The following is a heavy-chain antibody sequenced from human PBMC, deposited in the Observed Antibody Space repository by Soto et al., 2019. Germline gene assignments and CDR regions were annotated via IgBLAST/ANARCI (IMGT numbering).Heavy chain of an antibody. Sequence: AGGSLRLSCAASGFAFSSHPMSWVRQAPEKGLEWVSGISDNGNNKYYADSVRGRFIISRDNSKNRLYLQMNSLRAEDTAVYYCASDLVGASDSYGLDVWGQGTPVTVYS. J-gene: IGHJ6*02. CDR3: ASDLVGASDSYGLDV. CDR2: ISDNGNNK. D-gene: IGHD1-26*01. CDR1: GFAFSSHP. V-gene: IGHV3-23*01.